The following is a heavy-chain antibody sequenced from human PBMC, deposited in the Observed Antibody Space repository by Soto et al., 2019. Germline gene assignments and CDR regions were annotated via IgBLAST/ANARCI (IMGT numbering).Heavy chain of an antibody. CDR1: GFTFSNYA. V-gene: IGHV3-23*01. D-gene: IGHD3-10*01. J-gene: IGHJ5*02. CDR3: AKDAISMVRGVNNWFDP. Sequence: EVHLLESGGGLVQPGGSLTLSCAASGFTFSNYAMTWVRQAPGKGLEWVSGISGGGGVSTYYADSVKGRFTISRDNSMNTLYLQMNRLRAEDTAVYYCAKDAISMVRGVNNWFDPWGQGTLVTVSS. CDR2: ISGGGGVST.